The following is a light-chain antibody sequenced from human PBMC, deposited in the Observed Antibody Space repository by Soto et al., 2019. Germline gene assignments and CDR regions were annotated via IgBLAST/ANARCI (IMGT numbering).Light chain of an antibody. CDR2: SAS. V-gene: IGKV3-20*01. Sequence: EIVLTQSPGTLSLSPGERATLSCRASHTISSSYLAWYQQKPGQAPRLLIHSASTRAPGIPDRFSASGTGTDFTLTISRLEPEDSAVYYCQQYSASPRTFGPGTKVDI. J-gene: IGKJ3*01. CDR3: QQYSASPRT. CDR1: HTISSSY.